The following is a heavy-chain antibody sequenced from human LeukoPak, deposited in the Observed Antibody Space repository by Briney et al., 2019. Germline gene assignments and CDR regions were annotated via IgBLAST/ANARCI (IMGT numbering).Heavy chain of an antibody. Sequence: SETLSLTCTVSGGSISSYYWSWIRQPPGKGLEWIGYIYYSGSTNYNPSLKSRVTISVNTSKNQFSLKLSSVTAADTAVYYCARLPGNSSGYLNWFDPWGQGTLVTVSS. J-gene: IGHJ5*02. D-gene: IGHD3-22*01. CDR3: ARLPGNSSGYLNWFDP. CDR2: IYYSGST. CDR1: GGSISSYY. V-gene: IGHV4-59*08.